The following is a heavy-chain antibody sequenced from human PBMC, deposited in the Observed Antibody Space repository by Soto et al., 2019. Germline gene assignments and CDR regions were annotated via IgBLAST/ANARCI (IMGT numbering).Heavy chain of an antibody. CDR2: IIPIFGTA. V-gene: IGHV1-69*13. Sequence: SVKVSCKASGGTFSSYAISWVRQAPGQGLEWMGGIIPIFGTANYAQKFQGRVTITADESTSTAYMELSSLRSEDTAVYYCARAGIRKAARDYYYYGMDVWGQGTTVTVSS. D-gene: IGHD2-15*01. CDR3: ARAGIRKAARDYYYYGMDV. J-gene: IGHJ6*02. CDR1: GGTFSSYA.